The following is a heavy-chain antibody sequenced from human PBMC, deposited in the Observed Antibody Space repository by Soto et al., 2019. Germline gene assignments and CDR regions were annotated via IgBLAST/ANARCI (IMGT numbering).Heavy chain of an antibody. J-gene: IGHJ4*02. CDR1: GFTFSNFG. CDR3: AKALGELSPESYDY. V-gene: IGHV3-64D*06. CDR2: ISINGGST. Sequence: GGSLRLSCAASGFTFSNFGMLWVRQAPGKGLEYVSSISINGGSTHYTDSVKGRFTISRDNSKNTQYLQMSSLRADDTAVYYCAKALGELSPESYDYWGQGTLVTVSS. D-gene: IGHD3-16*02.